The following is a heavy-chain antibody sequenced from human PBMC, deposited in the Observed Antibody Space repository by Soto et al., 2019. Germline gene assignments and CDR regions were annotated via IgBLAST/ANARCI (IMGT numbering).Heavy chain of an antibody. D-gene: IGHD3-22*01. V-gene: IGHV3-64D*06. Sequence: PGGSLRLSCSASGFTFSSYSMHWVRQAPGKGLEFVSVIRNNGISTYYADSVKGRFTISRDNSKNTLSLQMRSLRPEDTAVYYCVKGGTSVSSAGFDYRGLGTLVTVSS. CDR2: IRNNGIST. CDR3: VKGGTSVSSAGFDY. J-gene: IGHJ4*02. CDR1: GFTFSSYS.